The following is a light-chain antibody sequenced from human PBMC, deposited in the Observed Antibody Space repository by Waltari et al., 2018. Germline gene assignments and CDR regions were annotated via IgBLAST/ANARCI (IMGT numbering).Light chain of an antibody. J-gene: IGKJ4*01. Sequence: DIQMTQSPSSLSASAGDRVTITCRASQGISTYLNWYQQKPGKAPKRLIYDASSLESGVPSRFSGSGSGTDFTFTISSLQPEDVATYYCLQYNSNPLTFCGGTKVEIK. CDR2: DAS. CDR3: LQYNSNPLT. V-gene: IGKV1-17*01. CDR1: QGISTY.